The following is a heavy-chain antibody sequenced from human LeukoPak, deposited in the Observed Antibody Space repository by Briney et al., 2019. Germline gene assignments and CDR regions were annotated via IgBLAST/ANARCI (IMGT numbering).Heavy chain of an antibody. V-gene: IGHV3-48*03. J-gene: IGHJ3*02. CDR2: FRSSRGTI. CDR1: GFSISTYE. D-gene: IGHD1-26*01. CDR3: ARGTLLNAFDI. Sequence: GGSLRLSCAASGFSISTYEMNWVRQAPGKGLEWVSYFRSSRGTIYYADSVRGRFTVSGDSAKNSLYMQMNSLRADDTAVYYCARGTLLNAFDIWGQGTMVTVSS.